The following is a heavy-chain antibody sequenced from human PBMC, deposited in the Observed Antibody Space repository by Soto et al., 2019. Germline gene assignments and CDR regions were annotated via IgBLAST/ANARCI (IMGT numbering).Heavy chain of an antibody. Sequence: WETLSLTCAVSGGSFTSNNWWTWVRQPPGQGLEWIGEIYRTGSTNYNPSLKSRVTISLDKSENQFSLKVTSLTAADAAVYYCASRDPGTSVDYWGQGTLVTVSS. V-gene: IGHV4-4*02. J-gene: IGHJ4*02. CDR3: ASRDPGTSVDY. CDR1: GGSFTSNNW. CDR2: IYRTGST. D-gene: IGHD1-7*01.